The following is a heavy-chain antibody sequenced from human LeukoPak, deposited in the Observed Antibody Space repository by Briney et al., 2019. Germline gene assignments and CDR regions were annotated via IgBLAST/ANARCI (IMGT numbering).Heavy chain of an antibody. CDR3: ARGMSITMVRGVNTSPNWFNP. J-gene: IGHJ5*02. CDR1: GFTVTSNY. Sequence: GGSLRLSCAASGFTVTSNYMTWVRQAPGKGLEWVSVIYGGGSTYYADSVKGRFTIFRDNSRNTLYLQMSSLRAEDTAVYYCARGMSITMVRGVNTSPNWFNPWGQGTLVTVSS. V-gene: IGHV3-66*01. CDR2: IYGGGST. D-gene: IGHD3-10*01.